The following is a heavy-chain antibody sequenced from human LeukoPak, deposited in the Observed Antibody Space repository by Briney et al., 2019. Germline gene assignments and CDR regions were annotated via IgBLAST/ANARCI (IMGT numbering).Heavy chain of an antibody. D-gene: IGHD3-10*01. CDR1: GGSISGSSYY. V-gene: IGHV4-39*01. CDR2: IYYSGST. CDR3: ARHYGP. Sequence: SKTLSLTCTVSGGSISGSSYYWGWIRQPPGKGLEWIGSIYYSGSTYYNPSLKSRVTISVDTSKNQFSLKLNSVTATDTAMYYCARHYGPWGQGTLVTVSS. J-gene: IGHJ4*02.